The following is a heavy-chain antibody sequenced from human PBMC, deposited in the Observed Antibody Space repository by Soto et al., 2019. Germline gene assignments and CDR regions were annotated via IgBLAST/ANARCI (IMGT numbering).Heavy chain of an antibody. V-gene: IGHV3-30*18. J-gene: IGHJ3*02. Sequence: QVQLVECGGGVVQPGRSLRLSCAASGFTFSSYGMHWVRQAPGKGLEWVALISYDGSNKYYADSVKGRFTISRDNSKNTLYLQMNSLRTEDTAVYYCAKDLGHGGRGAFDIWGQGTMVTVSS. CDR1: GFTFSSYG. D-gene: IGHD7-27*01. CDR3: AKDLGHGGRGAFDI. CDR2: ISYDGSNK.